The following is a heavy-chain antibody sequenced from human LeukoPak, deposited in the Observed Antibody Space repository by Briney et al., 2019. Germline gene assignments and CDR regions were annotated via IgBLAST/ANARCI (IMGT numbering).Heavy chain of an antibody. D-gene: IGHD3-22*01. J-gene: IGHJ4*02. Sequence: PGESLKISCKGSGYSFTSFWIGWVRQMPGKGLEWMGIIFPGDSDTRYSPSFQGQVTISADKSISTAYLQWGSLKASDTAMYYCARHFTTRGNYYDSSRYYYSDYWGQGTLVTVSS. CDR1: GYSFTSFW. V-gene: IGHV5-51*01. CDR2: IFPGDSDT. CDR3: ARHFTTRGNYYDSSRYYYSDY.